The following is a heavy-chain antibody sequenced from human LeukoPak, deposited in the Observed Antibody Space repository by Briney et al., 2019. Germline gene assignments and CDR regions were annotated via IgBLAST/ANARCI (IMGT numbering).Heavy chain of an antibody. J-gene: IGHJ4*02. CDR2: IHSSSGSI. D-gene: IGHD6-13*01. V-gene: IGHV3-21*01. CDR3: AKGQQRFDY. Sequence: GGSLRLSCAASGFNFTNYNMNWVRQAPGKGLEWVSSIHSSSGSIYYADSLKGRFTISRDNAKNSLYLQMNSLRAEDTAVYYCAKGQQRFDYWGQGTLVTVSS. CDR1: GFNFTNYN.